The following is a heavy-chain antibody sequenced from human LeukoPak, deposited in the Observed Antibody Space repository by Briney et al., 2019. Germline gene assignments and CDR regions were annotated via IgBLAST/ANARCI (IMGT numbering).Heavy chain of an antibody. Sequence: ASVKVSCKVSGYTLTELSIHWVRQAPGKGLEWMGGFDPEDGETIYAQKFQGRVTMTEETSTDTAYLELYSLISEDTAVYYWATGRGKYLYYFESWGQGTLVTVSS. CDR2: FDPEDGET. V-gene: IGHV1-24*01. J-gene: IGHJ4*02. D-gene: IGHD2/OR15-2a*01. CDR1: GYTLTELS. CDR3: ATGRGKYLYYFES.